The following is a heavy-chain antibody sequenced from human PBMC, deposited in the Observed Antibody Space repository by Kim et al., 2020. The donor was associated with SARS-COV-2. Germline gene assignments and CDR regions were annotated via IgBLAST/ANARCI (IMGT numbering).Heavy chain of an antibody. Sequence: SVKVSCKASGGTFSSYAISWVRQAPGQGLEWMGRIIPILGIANYAQKFQGRVTITADKSTSTAYMELSSLRSEDTAVYYCARDINYYDSSGYYYGVYFDYWGQGTLVTVSS. J-gene: IGHJ4*02. CDR2: IIPILGIA. CDR3: ARDINYYDSSGYYYGVYFDY. D-gene: IGHD3-22*01. CDR1: GGTFSSYA. V-gene: IGHV1-69*04.